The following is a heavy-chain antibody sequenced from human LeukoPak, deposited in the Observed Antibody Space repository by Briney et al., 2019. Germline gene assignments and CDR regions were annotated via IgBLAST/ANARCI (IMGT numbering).Heavy chain of an antibody. J-gene: IGHJ4*02. CDR1: GYTFTNYG. CDR2: INPNSGGT. V-gene: IGHV1-2*02. D-gene: IGHD3-22*01. CDR3: ARDLSSDADMDY. Sequence: ASVKVSCKASGYTFTNYGISWVRQAPGQGLEWMGWINPNSGGTNYAQKFQGRVTMTRDTSVSTAYMELSRLRSDDTAVYYCARDLSSDADMDYWGQGTLVTVSS.